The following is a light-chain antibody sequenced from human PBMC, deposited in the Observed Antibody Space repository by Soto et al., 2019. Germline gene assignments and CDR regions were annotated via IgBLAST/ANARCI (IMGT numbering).Light chain of an antibody. V-gene: IGKV2-30*01. CDR3: MQGTYWPFT. CDR1: QSLGYSDGNTY. CDR2: KVS. Sequence: DVVMTQSPLSLPVTLGQSASISCTSSQSLGYSDGNTYVNWFQQRPGQPPRRLIYKVSERDSGVPDRFRGSGSATEFTLTISRVEAEDVGVYFCMQGTYWPFTFGPGTKVDIK. J-gene: IGKJ3*01.